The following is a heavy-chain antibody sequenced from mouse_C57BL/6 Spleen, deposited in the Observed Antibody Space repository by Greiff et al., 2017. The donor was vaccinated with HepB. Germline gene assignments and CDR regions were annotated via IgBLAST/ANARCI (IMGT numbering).Heavy chain of an antibody. Sequence: EVKLMESGGGLVKPGGSLKLSCAASGFTFSDYGMHWVRQAPEKGLEWVAYISSGSSTIYYADTVKGRFTISRDNAKNTLFLQMTSLRSEDTAMYYCARFYDGYPYAMDYWGQGTSVTVSS. CDR2: ISSGSSTI. V-gene: IGHV5-17*01. CDR3: ARFYDGYPYAMDY. CDR1: GFTFSDYG. J-gene: IGHJ4*01. D-gene: IGHD2-3*01.